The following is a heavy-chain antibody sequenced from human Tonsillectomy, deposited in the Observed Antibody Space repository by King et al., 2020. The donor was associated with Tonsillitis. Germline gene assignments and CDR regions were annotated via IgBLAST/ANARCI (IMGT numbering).Heavy chain of an antibody. CDR3: ARDLVGYCSSTSCHHFDY. V-gene: IGHV3-33*01. CDR1: GFTFSSYG. CDR2: RWYDGSNK. D-gene: IGHD2-2*01. J-gene: IGHJ4*02. Sequence: HVQLVESGGGVVQPGRSLRLSCSASGFTFSSYGMHWVRQAPGKGLEWLAVRWYDGSNKYYADSVKGRFTISRDNSKNTLYLQMNSLIAEDTAVYYCARDLVGYCSSTSCHHFDYWGQGTLVTVSS.